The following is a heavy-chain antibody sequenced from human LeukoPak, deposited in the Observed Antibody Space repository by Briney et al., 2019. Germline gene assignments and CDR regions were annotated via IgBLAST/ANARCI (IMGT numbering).Heavy chain of an antibody. Sequence: KSSETLSLTCAVYGGSFSGYYWSWIRQPPGKGLEWIGEINHSGSTNYNPSLKSRVTISVDTSKNQFSLKLSSVTAAGTAVYYCARGRLSGAFDIWGQGTMVTVSS. CDR3: ARGRLSGAFDI. D-gene: IGHD3-10*01. CDR1: GGSFSGYY. J-gene: IGHJ3*02. V-gene: IGHV4-34*01. CDR2: INHSGST.